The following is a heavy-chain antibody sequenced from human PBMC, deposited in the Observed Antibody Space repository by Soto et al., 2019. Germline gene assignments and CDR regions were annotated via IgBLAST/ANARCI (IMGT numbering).Heavy chain of an antibody. J-gene: IGHJ5*02. CDR2: IYWNDDK. CDR3: AKSGSSGWYGWFDP. Sequence: ASGPTLVNPTQTLTLTCIFSGFSLRTSGVGVGWIRQPPGKALEWLGFIYWNDDKRYSPSLKSRLTITEDTSKNQVVLTMTNMDPVDTATYYCAKSGSSGWYGWFDPWGQGTLVTVSS. D-gene: IGHD6-19*01. CDR1: GFSLRTSGVG. V-gene: IGHV2-5*01.